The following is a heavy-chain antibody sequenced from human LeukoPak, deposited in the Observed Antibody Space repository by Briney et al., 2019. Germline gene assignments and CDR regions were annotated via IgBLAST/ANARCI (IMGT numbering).Heavy chain of an antibody. CDR2: TYYRSTWYN. Sequence: SQTLSLTCAISGDSVSSNSVTWNWIRQSPSRGLEWLGRTYYRSTWYNDYAVSVRGRITVNPDTSKNQSSLPLNSVTPEDTAVYYCARRLTQYDCFDPWGQGILVTVSS. J-gene: IGHJ5*02. CDR3: ARRLTQYDCFDP. CDR1: GDSVSSNSVT. D-gene: IGHD2-2*01. V-gene: IGHV6-1*01.